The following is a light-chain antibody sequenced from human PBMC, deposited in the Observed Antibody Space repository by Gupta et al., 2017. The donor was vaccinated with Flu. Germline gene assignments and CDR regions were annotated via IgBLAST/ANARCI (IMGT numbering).Light chain of an antibody. V-gene: IGLV2-23*01. Sequence: SALPQPAPVSGSPGQSITIPCTGTSSDVRSYNLVSWYQQHPGKAPKLMIYEGSKRPSGVSNRFSGSKSGNTASLTISGLQVEDEADYYCCSYAGSSSYVFGTGTKVTV. CDR2: EGS. CDR1: SSDVRSYNL. J-gene: IGLJ1*01. CDR3: CSYAGSSSYV.